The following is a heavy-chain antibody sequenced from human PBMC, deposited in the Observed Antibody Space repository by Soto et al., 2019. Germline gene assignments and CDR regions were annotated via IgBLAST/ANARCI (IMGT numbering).Heavy chain of an antibody. CDR3: AREGRSSYSSGWYYFDY. Sequence: QVQLVQSGAEVKKPGASVKVSCKASGYTFTSYYMHWVRQAPGQGLDWMGIINPSGGSTSYAQKFQGRVTMTRDTSTSTVYMELSSLRSEDTAVYYCAREGRSSYSSGWYYFDYWGQGTLVTVSS. D-gene: IGHD6-19*01. V-gene: IGHV1-46*01. J-gene: IGHJ4*02. CDR2: INPSGGST. CDR1: GYTFTSYY.